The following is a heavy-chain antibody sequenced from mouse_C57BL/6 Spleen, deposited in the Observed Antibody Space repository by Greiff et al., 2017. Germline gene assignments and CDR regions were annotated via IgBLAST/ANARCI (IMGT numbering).Heavy chain of an antibody. CDR3: ARSRYYGSSAMDY. J-gene: IGHJ4*01. CDR1: GFAFSSSW. CDR2: ICPGDEDT. Sequence: VKLMESGPELVKPGASVKISCKASGFAFSSSWMNWVKQRPGKGLEWIGRICPGDEDTNYTGKFKGKATLSADKSSSTAYMQLSSLTSEDSAVYFCARSRYYGSSAMDYWGQGTSVTVSS. V-gene: IGHV1-82*01. D-gene: IGHD1-1*01.